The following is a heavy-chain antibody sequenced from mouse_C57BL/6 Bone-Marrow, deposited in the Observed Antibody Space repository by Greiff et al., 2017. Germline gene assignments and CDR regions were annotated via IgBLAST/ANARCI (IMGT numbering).Heavy chain of an antibody. CDR2: ISSGSSTI. Sequence: EVMLVESGGGLVKPGGSLKLSCAASGFTFSDYGMHWVRQAPEQGLEWVAYISSGSSTIYYADTVKGRFTISRDNAKNTLFLQMTSLRSEDTAMYYCATYSNYEREMDYGGQGTSVTVSS. D-gene: IGHD2-5*01. CDR3: ATYSNYEREMDY. CDR1: GFTFSDYG. J-gene: IGHJ4*01. V-gene: IGHV5-17*01.